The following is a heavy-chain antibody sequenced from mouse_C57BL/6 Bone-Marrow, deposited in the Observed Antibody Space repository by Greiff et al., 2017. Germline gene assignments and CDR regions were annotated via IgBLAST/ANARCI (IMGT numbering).Heavy chain of an antibody. J-gene: IGHJ2*01. Sequence: EVQLQQSGAELVRPGASVKLSCTASGFNIKDDYMHLVKQRPEQGLEWIGWIDPENGDTEYASKFQGKATIAADTSSNTAYLQRSSLSSEDTDVYYCTTYYYGSSGWGQGTTLTVSS. CDR3: TTYYYGSSG. D-gene: IGHD1-1*01. CDR2: IDPENGDT. V-gene: IGHV14-4*01. CDR1: GFNIKDDY.